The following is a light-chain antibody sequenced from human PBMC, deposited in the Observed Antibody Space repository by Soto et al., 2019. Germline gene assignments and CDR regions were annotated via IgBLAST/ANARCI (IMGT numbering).Light chain of an antibody. V-gene: IGLV2-14*01. J-gene: IGLJ2*01. CDR3: SSYTGSSTPLV. Sequence: QSALTQPASVPGSPGQSITISCTGTSSDVGGYNYVSWYQQHPGKAPKLMIYDVSNRPSGVSNRFSGSKSGNTASLTISGLQAEDEADYYCSSYTGSSTPLVFGGGTKLTVL. CDR1: SSDVGGYNY. CDR2: DVS.